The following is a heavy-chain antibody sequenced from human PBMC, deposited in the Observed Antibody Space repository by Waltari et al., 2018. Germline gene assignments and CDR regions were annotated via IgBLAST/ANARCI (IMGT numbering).Heavy chain of an antibody. CDR2: IYSGGDT. CDR3: ATWTGGSLGAFDN. J-gene: IGHJ3*02. V-gene: IGHV3-53*01. Sequence: EVQLVESGGGLIQPGGSLGLSCEVSGFTVSTKDIGWVRQAPGKGLEWVSVIYSGGDTYDADAVRGRFTISRDNSKNTLYLQMNSLRVEDTALYYCATWTGGSLGAFDNWGQGTMVTVSS. CDR1: GFTVSTKD. D-gene: IGHD7-27*01.